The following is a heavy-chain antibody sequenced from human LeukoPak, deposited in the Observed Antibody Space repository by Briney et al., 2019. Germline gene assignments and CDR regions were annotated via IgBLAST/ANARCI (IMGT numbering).Heavy chain of an antibody. CDR3: ATEGRIAVAGWEFPFDY. Sequence: ASVKVSCKASGYTFTSYGISWVRQAPGQGLEWMGWISAYNGNTNYAQKLQGRVTMPTDTSTSTAYMELRSLRSDDTAVYYCATEGRIAVAGWEFPFDYWGQGTLVTVSS. CDR1: GYTFTSYG. D-gene: IGHD6-19*01. CDR2: ISAYNGNT. J-gene: IGHJ4*02. V-gene: IGHV1-18*01.